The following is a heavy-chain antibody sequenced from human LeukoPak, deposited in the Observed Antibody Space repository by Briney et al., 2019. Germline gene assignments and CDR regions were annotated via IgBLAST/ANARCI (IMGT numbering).Heavy chain of an antibody. CDR1: GGSISSYY. CDR3: ARDRGRSNYYYYYGMDV. CDR2: IYYSGST. V-gene: IGHV4-59*01. Sequence: SETLSLTCTVSGGSISSYYRSWIRQPPGKGLEWIGYIYYSGSTNYNPSLKSRVTISVDTSKNQFSLKLSSVTAADTAVCYCARDRGRSNYYYYYGMDVWGQGTTVTVSS. D-gene: IGHD2-15*01. J-gene: IGHJ6*02.